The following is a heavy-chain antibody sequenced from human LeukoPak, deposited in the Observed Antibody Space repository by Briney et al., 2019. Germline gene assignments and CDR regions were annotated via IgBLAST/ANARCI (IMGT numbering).Heavy chain of an antibody. Sequence: HPGRSLRLSCAASGFTFSSYAMHWVRQAPGKGLEWVAVISYDGSNKYYADSVKGRFTISRDNSKNTLYLQMNSLRAEDTAVYYCARDSTGSLSDWGQGTLVTVSS. CDR3: ARDSTGSLSD. CDR1: GFTFSSYA. D-gene: IGHD3-10*01. V-gene: IGHV3-30*04. J-gene: IGHJ4*02. CDR2: ISYDGSNK.